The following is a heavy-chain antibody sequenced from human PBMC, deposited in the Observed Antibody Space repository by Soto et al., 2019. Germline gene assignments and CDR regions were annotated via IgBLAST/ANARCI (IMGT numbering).Heavy chain of an antibody. CDR2: IYYRGST. J-gene: IGHJ5*02. Sequence: TLSLTCTVSGGSISTDGYYWSWIRQHPGKGLEWIGYIYYRGSTYYNPSLKSRVTISLDTSKNEFSLKLSSVTVADTAVYYCAGGPSKSCFDPWGQGALVTVSS. CDR1: GGSISTDGYY. V-gene: IGHV4-31*03. CDR3: AGGPSKSCFDP. D-gene: IGHD3-16*01.